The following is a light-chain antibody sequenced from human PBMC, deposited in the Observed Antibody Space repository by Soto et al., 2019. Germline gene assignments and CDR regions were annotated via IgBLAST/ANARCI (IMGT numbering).Light chain of an antibody. J-gene: IGKJ4*01. Sequence: EIVLTQPPFTLSLSPVERSTLSFSASQSVSSSYLAWYQQKPGQAPRLLIYGASTRATGIPSRFSGSGSGTDFTLTISSLQAEDFATYFCQQSHSTPATFGGGTKVDNK. CDR2: GAS. CDR3: QQSHSTPAT. V-gene: IGKV3-20*02. CDR1: QSVSSSY.